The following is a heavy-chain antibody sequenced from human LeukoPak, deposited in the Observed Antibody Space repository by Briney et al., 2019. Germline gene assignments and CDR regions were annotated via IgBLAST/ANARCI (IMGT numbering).Heavy chain of an antibody. CDR3: ARWAYYYDSSGSPGAFDI. D-gene: IGHD3-22*01. Sequence: SVKVSCKASGGTFSSYAISWVRQAPGQGLEWMGRIIPILGIANYAQKFQGRVTITADKSTSTAYMELSSLRSEDTAVYYCARWAYYYDSSGSPGAFDIWGQGTMVTVS. CDR1: GGTFSSYA. J-gene: IGHJ3*02. CDR2: IIPILGIA. V-gene: IGHV1-69*04.